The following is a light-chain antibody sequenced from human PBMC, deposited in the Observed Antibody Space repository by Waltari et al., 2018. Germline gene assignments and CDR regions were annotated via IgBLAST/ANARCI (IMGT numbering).Light chain of an antibody. CDR2: RDN. V-gene: IGLV1-47*01. J-gene: IGLJ1*01. CDR1: TSNTGGGNF. Sequence: QSLLTQPPSASGTPGQRVIISCLGSTSNTGGGNFVYWYQKVAGAAPKLLISRDNKRPSGVPDRFSGSKSDNSASLAISGLRSEDEADYYCASWDDSLSGYVFGAGTKVTVL. CDR3: ASWDDSLSGYV.